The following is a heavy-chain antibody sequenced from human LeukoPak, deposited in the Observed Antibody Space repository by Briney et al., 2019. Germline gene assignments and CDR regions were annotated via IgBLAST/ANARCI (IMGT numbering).Heavy chain of an antibody. CDR2: ISGGGETI. D-gene: IGHD6-6*01. V-gene: IGHV3-23*01. J-gene: IGHJ4*02. CDR3: AREDARQPPRRSEF. CDR1: GFTFSSYA. Sequence: GGSLRLSCAASGFTFSSYAMTWVRQFPGKGLEWISSISGGGETIYYRSSLKGRFTVSRDNSKKTLFLQMNSLKAEDTAVYFCAREDARQPPRRSEFWGQGTLVTVSS.